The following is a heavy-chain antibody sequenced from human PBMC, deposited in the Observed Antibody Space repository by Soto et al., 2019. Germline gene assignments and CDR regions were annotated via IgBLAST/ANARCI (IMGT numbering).Heavy chain of an antibody. Sequence: SETLSLTCTVSGGSVSSGSYYWSWIRQSPGKGLEWIGYIYYTGSTNYNPSLKSRVTMSVDTSKNQFSLKLTSVTGADTAVYYCARGTAVLNPGAFEIWGQGTMVTVSS. CDR2: IYYTGST. D-gene: IGHD2-21*02. CDR3: ARGTAVLNPGAFEI. V-gene: IGHV4-61*01. J-gene: IGHJ3*02. CDR1: GGSVSSGSYY.